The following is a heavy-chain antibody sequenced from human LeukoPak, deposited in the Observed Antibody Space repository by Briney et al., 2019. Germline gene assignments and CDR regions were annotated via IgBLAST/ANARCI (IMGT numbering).Heavy chain of an antibody. CDR3: ARAHHLYYEILTGSIGDAFDI. D-gene: IGHD3-9*01. Sequence: GGSLRLSCAASGFTFSSYSMNWVRQAPGKGLEWVSSISSSSSYIYYPHSEKGRFTISRDNAKNSLYLQMNSLRAEDTAVDYCARAHHLYYEILTGSIGDAFDIWGQGTMVTVSS. V-gene: IGHV3-21*01. CDR1: GFTFSSYS. J-gene: IGHJ3*02. CDR2: ISSSSSYI.